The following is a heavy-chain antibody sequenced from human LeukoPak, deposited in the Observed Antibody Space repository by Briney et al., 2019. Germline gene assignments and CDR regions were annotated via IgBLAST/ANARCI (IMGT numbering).Heavy chain of an antibody. Sequence: GGSLRLSCAASGFTFSSYAMNGVRQAPGKGLEWVSFISGSGDTTYYADSVKGRFTISRDNSKNTLYLQMNSLRAEDTAVYYCAKSRGESRGASNYWGQGTLVTVSS. J-gene: IGHJ4*02. D-gene: IGHD1-26*01. V-gene: IGHV3-23*01. CDR1: GFTFSSYA. CDR2: ISGSGDTT. CDR3: AKSRGESRGASNY.